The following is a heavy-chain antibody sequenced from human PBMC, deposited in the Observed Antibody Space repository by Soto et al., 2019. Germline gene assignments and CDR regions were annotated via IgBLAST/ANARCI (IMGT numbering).Heavy chain of an antibody. J-gene: IGHJ4*02. CDR1: GGSISSSSYY. V-gene: IGHV4-39*01. D-gene: IGHD3-9*01. CDR3: ARQPPGYLPSDY. Sequence: PSETLSLTCTVSGGSISSSSYYWGWIRQPPGKGLEWIGSIYYSGSTYYNPSLKSRVTISVDTSKNQFSLKLSSVTAADTAVYYCARQPPGYLPSDYWGQGTLVTVSS. CDR2: IYYSGST.